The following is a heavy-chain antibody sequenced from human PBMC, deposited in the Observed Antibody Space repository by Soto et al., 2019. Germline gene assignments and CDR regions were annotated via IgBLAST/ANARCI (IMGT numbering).Heavy chain of an antibody. CDR1: GFTFSSCA. J-gene: IGHJ6*04. V-gene: IGHV3-23*01. Sequence: GGSLRLSCAASGFTFSSCAMGWVRQAPGKGLEWVSDIIDSGGSTYYADSVKGRFTISRDNSKSTLYLQMNSLRAEDTALYYCAKGRSYYYYYGVDVWGKETRVAVSS. CDR2: IIDSGGST. CDR3: AKGRSYYYYYGVDV.